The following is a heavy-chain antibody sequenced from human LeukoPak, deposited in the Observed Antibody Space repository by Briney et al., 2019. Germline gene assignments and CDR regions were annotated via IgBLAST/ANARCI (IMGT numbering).Heavy chain of an antibody. D-gene: IGHD6-13*01. CDR2: IYSSVT. J-gene: IGHJ6*03. CDR1: GFTVSSNS. V-gene: IGHV3-53*01. CDR3: ARESPYSSSWYDYYYYYMDV. Sequence: PGGSLRLSCTVSGFTVSSNSMSWVRQAPGKGLEWVSFIYSSVTHYSDSVKGRFTISRDNSRNTLFLQMNSLRAEDTAVYYCARESPYSSSWYDYYYYYMDVWGKGTTVTVSS.